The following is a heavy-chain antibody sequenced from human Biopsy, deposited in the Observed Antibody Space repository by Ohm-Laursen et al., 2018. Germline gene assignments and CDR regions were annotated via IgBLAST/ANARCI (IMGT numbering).Heavy chain of an antibody. CDR2: ITPTGVT. V-gene: IGHV4-4*07. J-gene: IGHJ4*02. CDR1: GGSIDFKY. CDR3: ARELVEYYDSSGYFDH. D-gene: IGHD3-22*01. Sequence: SDTLSLTCSVSGGSIDFKYWTWIRQSADKGLEWIGRITPTGVTHYNPSLESRVTMSLDTSKKLLSLKLSSVTAADTAMYYCARELVEYYDSSGYFDHWGQGSLVTVSS.